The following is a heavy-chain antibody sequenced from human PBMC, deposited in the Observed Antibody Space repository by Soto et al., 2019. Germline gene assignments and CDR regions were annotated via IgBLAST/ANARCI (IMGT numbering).Heavy chain of an antibody. V-gene: IGHV1-18*04. CDR3: ASLIGYCSGGSCPFDP. Sequence: XSVKVSCTVSGYPFNSYGVIWVRQAPGQGLEWMGWISAYNGNINYAQKFQGRVTMTTDTSTSTAYMELRSLRSDDTAVYYCASLIGYCSGGSCPFDPWGQGTRVTVSS. CDR1: GYPFNSYG. D-gene: IGHD2-15*01. CDR2: ISAYNGNI. J-gene: IGHJ5*02.